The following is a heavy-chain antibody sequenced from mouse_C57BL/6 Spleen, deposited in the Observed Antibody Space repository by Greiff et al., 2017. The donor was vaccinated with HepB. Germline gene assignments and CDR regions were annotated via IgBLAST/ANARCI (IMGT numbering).Heavy chain of an antibody. CDR1: GYTFTSYW. D-gene: IGHD1-1*01. CDR2: IHPNSGST. Sequence: QVQLQQPGAELVKPGASVKLSCKASGYTFTSYWMHWVKQRPGQGLEWIGMIHPNSGSTNYNEKFKSKATLTVDKSSSTAYMQLSSLTSEDSAVYYCARSYYGSSYGGYFDVWGTGTTVTVSS. J-gene: IGHJ1*03. V-gene: IGHV1-64*01. CDR3: ARSYYGSSYGGYFDV.